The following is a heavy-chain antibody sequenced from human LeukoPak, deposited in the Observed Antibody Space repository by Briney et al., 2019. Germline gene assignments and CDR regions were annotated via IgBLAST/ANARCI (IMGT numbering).Heavy chain of an antibody. V-gene: IGHV4-39*01. J-gene: IGHJ4*02. CDR1: GGSISSSSYY. CDR3: ARLGYDSSGYLLPDGYYFDY. CDR2: IYYSGST. D-gene: IGHD3-22*01. Sequence: SETLSLTCTVSGGSISSSSYYWGWIRQPPGKGLEWIGSIYYSGSTYYNPSLKSRVTISVDTSKNQFSLKLSSVTAADTAVYCCARLGYDSSGYLLPDGYYFDYWGQGTLVTVSS.